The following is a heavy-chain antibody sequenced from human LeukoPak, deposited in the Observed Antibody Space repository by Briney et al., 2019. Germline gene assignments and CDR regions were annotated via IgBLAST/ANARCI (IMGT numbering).Heavy chain of an antibody. Sequence: PGGSLRLSCAASGFTFSSYAMYWVRQAPGKGLEWVAVISYDGSNKYYADSVKGRFTISRDNSKNTLYLQMNSLRAEDTAVYYCARDPRAMVEFDYWGQGTLVTVSS. J-gene: IGHJ4*02. V-gene: IGHV3-30*04. D-gene: IGHD5-18*01. CDR1: GFTFSSYA. CDR2: ISYDGSNK. CDR3: ARDPRAMVEFDY.